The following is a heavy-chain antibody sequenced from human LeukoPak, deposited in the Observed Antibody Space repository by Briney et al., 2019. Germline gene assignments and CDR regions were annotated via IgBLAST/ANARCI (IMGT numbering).Heavy chain of an antibody. CDR3: ARTNSTRHHGY. CDR1: GGSISSGDYY. D-gene: IGHD2-2*01. V-gene: IGHV4-30-4*01. CDR2: IYYSGST. J-gene: IGHJ4*02. Sequence: PSETLSLTCTVSGGSISSGDYYWSWIRQPPGKGLEWIGYIYYSGSTYYNPSLKSRVTISVDTSKNQFSLKLSSVTAADTAVYYWARTNSTRHHGYWGQGALVTVSS.